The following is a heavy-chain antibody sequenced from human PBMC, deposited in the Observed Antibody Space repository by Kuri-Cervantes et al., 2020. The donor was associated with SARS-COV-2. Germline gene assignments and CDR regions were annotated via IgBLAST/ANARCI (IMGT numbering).Heavy chain of an antibody. CDR1: GGSFSGYY. CDR3: ARRSSGWYVSFDY. V-gene: IGHV4-34*01. J-gene: IGHJ4*02. D-gene: IGHD6-19*01. CDR2: INHSGST. Sequence: SQTLSLTCAVYGGSFSGYYWSWIRQPPGKGLEWIGEINHSGSTNYNPSLKSRVTISVDTSKNQFSLKLRSVTAADTAVYYCARRSSGWYVSFDYWGQGTLVTVSS.